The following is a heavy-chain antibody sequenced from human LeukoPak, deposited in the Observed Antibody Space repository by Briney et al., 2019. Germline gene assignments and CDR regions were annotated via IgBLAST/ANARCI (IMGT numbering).Heavy chain of an antibody. D-gene: IGHD6-19*01. CDR3: AKDRIAVAGIPLDAFDI. Sequence: PGGSLRLSRAASGFTFSSYAMSWVRQAPGKGLEWVSAISGSGGSTSYADSVKGRFTISRDNSKNTLYLQMNSLRAEDTAVYYCAKDRIAVAGIPLDAFDIWGQGTMVTVSS. CDR2: ISGSGGST. J-gene: IGHJ3*02. V-gene: IGHV3-23*01. CDR1: GFTFSSYA.